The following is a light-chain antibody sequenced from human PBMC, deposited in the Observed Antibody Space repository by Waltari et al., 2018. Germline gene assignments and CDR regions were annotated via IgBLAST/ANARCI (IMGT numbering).Light chain of an antibody. CDR2: DVF. CDR3: SSYTASPPHVV. J-gene: IGLJ2*01. Sequence: QSALTQPASVSGSPGQSISISCTGISSDVGGFNFVSWYQQHPGKAPKLMIYDVFNPPSGGSTRLSGSKSDNAASLAISGLQAEDEAVYYCSSYTASPPHVVFGGGTKVTVL. CDR1: SSDVGGFNF. V-gene: IGLV2-14*03.